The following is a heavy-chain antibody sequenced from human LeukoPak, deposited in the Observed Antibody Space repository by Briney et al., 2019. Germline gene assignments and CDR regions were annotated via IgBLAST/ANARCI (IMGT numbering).Heavy chain of an antibody. CDR1: GYTLTGYY. V-gene: IGHV1-2*06. CDR3: ASFPGYYGSGSSD. Sequence: ASVKVSCKAPGYTLTGYYMHWVRQAPGQGLEWVGRINPNSGGTNYAQKFQGRVTMTRDTSISTAYMELSRLRADDTAVYYCASFPGYYGSGSSDWGQGTLVTVSS. D-gene: IGHD3-10*01. CDR2: INPNSGGT. J-gene: IGHJ4*02.